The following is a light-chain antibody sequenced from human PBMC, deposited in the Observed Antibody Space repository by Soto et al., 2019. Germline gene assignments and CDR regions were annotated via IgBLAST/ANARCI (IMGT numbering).Light chain of an antibody. CDR1: QSISSY. CDR3: HSRA. J-gene: IGKJ5*01. CDR2: AAS. V-gene: IGKV1-39*01. Sequence: DIQMTQAPSSLSASVGDRVTITCRASQSISSYLDWYQQKPGKAPNLLIYAASSFQSGVPSRFSGSGSGTDFTLAISRLQPDDFATYFCHSRAFGQGTRLEIK.